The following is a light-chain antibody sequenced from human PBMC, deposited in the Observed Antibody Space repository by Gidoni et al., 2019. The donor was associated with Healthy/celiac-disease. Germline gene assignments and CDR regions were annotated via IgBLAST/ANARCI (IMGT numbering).Light chain of an antibody. J-gene: IGKJ4*01. V-gene: IGKV3-20*01. CDR3: QQYGSSIT. CDR2: GAS. CDR1: QSVSSSY. Sequence: VFTQSPGTLSLSPGERATLSCRASQSVSSSYLAWYQKKPGQAPRLLIYGASSRAAGIPDRFSSSGSGTDFTLTISRLEPEEFAVYYCQQYGSSITFGGXTKVEIK.